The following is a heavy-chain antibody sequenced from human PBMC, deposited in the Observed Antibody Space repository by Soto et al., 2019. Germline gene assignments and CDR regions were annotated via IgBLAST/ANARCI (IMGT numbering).Heavy chain of an antibody. J-gene: IGHJ6*03. D-gene: IGHD2-15*01. V-gene: IGHV4-34*01. CDR3: ARAPSPYCSGGSCYSGYYYYYMDV. CDR1: GGSFSGYY. Sequence: TLSLTCAVYGGSFSGYYWSWIRQPPGKGLERIGEINHSGSTNYNPSLKGRVTISVDTSKNQFSLKLSSVTAADTAVYYCARAPSPYCSGGSCYSGYYYYYMDVWGKGTTVTVS. CDR2: INHSGST.